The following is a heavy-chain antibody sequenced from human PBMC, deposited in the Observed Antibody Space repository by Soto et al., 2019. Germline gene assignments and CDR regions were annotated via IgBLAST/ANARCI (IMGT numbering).Heavy chain of an antibody. D-gene: IGHD2-15*01. CDR1: GGTFSSYA. V-gene: IGHV1-69*05. CDR3: ARDQCSGGSCYSSWFDP. J-gene: IGHJ5*02. Sequence: ASVKVSCKASGGTFSSYAISWVRQAPGQGLEWMGGIIPIFGTANYAQKLQGRVTMTTDTSTSTAYMELRSLRSDDTAVYYCARDQCSGGSCYSSWFDPWGQGTLVTVSS. CDR2: IIPIFGTA.